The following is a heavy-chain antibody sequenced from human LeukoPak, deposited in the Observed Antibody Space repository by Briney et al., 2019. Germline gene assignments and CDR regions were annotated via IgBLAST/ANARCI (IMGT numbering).Heavy chain of an antibody. CDR2: IYPGDSDT. Sequence: GESPKISCKGSGYSFTSYWIGWVRQMPGKGLEWMGIIYPGDSDTRYSPSFQGQVTISADKSISTAYLQWSSLKASDTAMYYCARRAAARRYYYYYMDVWGKGTTVTVSS. CDR1: GYSFTSYW. J-gene: IGHJ6*03. D-gene: IGHD6-6*01. V-gene: IGHV5-51*01. CDR3: ARRAAARRYYYYYMDV.